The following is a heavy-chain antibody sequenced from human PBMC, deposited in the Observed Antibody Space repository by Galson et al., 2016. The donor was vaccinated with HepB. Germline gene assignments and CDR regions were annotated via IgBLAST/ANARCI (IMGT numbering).Heavy chain of an antibody. CDR3: VQGSTAPAV. D-gene: IGHD1-26*01. Sequence: SLRLSCAASGFTFNNYGMPWVRQAPGKGLEVVASISRSGDSRDNADSVKGRFTISRDNSKNTLSLQLNSLRAEDTAVYYCVQGSTAPAVWGKGTTVTVSS. V-gene: IGHV3-23*01. CDR1: GFTFNNYG. CDR2: ISRSGDSR. J-gene: IGHJ6*04.